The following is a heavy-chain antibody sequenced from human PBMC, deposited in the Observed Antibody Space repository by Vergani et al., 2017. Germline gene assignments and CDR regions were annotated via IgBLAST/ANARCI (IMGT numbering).Heavy chain of an antibody. J-gene: IGHJ4*02. Sequence: QVQLVQSGAEVKKPGASVKVSCKASGYTFTSYAMHWVRQAPGQRLEWMGWINAGNGNTKYSQKFQGRVTITRDTSASTAYVELSSLRSEDTAVYYCARVGAVAGPYYFDYWGQGTLVTVSS. D-gene: IGHD6-19*01. CDR2: INAGNGNT. CDR1: GYTFTSYA. V-gene: IGHV1-3*01. CDR3: ARVGAVAGPYYFDY.